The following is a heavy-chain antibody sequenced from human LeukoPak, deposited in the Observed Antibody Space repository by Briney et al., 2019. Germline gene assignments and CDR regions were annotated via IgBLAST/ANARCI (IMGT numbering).Heavy chain of an antibody. Sequence: ASVKVSCKASGYTFIGYYMHWVRQAPGQGLEWMGIINPSGGSTSYAQKFQGRVTMTRDTSTSTVYMELSSLRSEDTAVYYCARGQGFREYSSSSEGDGFDYWGQGTLVTVSS. CDR2: INPSGGST. CDR1: GYTFIGYY. D-gene: IGHD6-6*01. J-gene: IGHJ4*02. CDR3: ARGQGFREYSSSSEGDGFDY. V-gene: IGHV1-46*01.